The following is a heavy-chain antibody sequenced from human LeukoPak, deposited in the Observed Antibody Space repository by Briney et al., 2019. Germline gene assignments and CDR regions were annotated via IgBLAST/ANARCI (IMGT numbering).Heavy chain of an antibody. Sequence: GASVKVSCKASGYTFTGYYIHWVRQAPGQGLEWMGWINPNSGGTNYIQKFQGRVTMTRDTSISTAYMELRRLRSDDTAVYYCARSTTPNENEYFEHWGQGTLVTVSS. CDR2: INPNSGGT. CDR3: ARSTTPNENEYFEH. D-gene: IGHD2/OR15-2a*01. J-gene: IGHJ1*01. CDR1: GYTFTGYY. V-gene: IGHV1-2*02.